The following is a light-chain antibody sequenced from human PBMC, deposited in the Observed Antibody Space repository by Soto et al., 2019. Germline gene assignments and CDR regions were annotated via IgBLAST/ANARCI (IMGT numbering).Light chain of an antibody. V-gene: IGKV3-15*01. CDR2: GAS. Sequence: EXXXTQSXAXXXVSPGERATLSCXAXQSVSSXLAWYQQKPGQAPRLLIYGASTRATGIPARFSGSGSGTEFTLTISSLQSEDFAVYYCQHYNNWPPWTFGQGTKVEIK. CDR3: QHYNNWPPWT. CDR1: QSVSSX. J-gene: IGKJ1*01.